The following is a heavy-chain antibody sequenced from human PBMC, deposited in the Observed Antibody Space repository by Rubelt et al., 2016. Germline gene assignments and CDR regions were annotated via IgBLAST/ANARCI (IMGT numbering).Heavy chain of an antibody. CDR3: ARDGSEWSRDY. CDR1: GFTFSSFN. V-gene: IGHV3-48*03. D-gene: IGHD3-3*01. Sequence: GGSLRLSCVASGFTFSSFNMNWVRQAPGTGLEWVSYISGSGGTQFYTDFVKGRFNVYRDNAMNSLYLKMNSLRVDDTSMHFCARDGSEWSRDYWGQGTLVTVSS. J-gene: IGHJ4*02. CDR2: ISGSGGTQ.